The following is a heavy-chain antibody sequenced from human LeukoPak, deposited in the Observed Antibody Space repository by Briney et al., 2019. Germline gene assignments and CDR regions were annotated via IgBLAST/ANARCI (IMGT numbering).Heavy chain of an antibody. D-gene: IGHD3-10*01. J-gene: IGHJ6*02. CDR3: ARDHYSGSSDYGLDV. Sequence: PSQTLSLTCTVSGGSISGGAYYWTWIRQHPGKGLDWVGSISLSGSTYYRPSLRSRLTMSADTSKNQFSLKLSSVTAADTAVYYCARDHYSGSSDYGLDVWGQGTAVTVSS. CDR2: ISLSGST. CDR1: GGSISGGAYY. V-gene: IGHV4-31*03.